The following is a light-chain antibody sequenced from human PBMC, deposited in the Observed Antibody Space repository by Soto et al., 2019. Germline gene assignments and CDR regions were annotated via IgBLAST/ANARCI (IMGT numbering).Light chain of an antibody. J-gene: IGKJ4*01. CDR2: GAS. Sequence: EIVMTQSPATLSVSPGERATLSCRASRNINRKLAWYQQKPGQAPRLLISGASTRATGIPARFSGSGSVTEFTITISSRQSEDFAVYYCQQYYDYPPLIFGGRTKVEIK. V-gene: IGKV3-15*01. CDR3: QQYYDYPPLI. CDR1: RNINRK.